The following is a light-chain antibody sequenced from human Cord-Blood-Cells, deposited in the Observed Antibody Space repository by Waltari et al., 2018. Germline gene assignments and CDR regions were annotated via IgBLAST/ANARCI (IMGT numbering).Light chain of an antibody. J-gene: IGKJ2*01. CDR3: QQYGSPRGYT. CDR2: GAS. CDR1: QSVSSSY. Sequence: EIVLPQSPGTLSLSPGERATLSCRASQSVSSSYLAWYQQKPGRAPRLLIYGASSRATGIPDRFSGSGSGTDFTLTISRLEPEDFAVYYCQQYGSPRGYTFGQGTKLEIK. V-gene: IGKV3-20*01.